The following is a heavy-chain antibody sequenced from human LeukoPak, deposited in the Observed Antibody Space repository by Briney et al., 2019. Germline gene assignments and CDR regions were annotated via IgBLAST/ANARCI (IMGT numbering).Heavy chain of an antibody. V-gene: IGHV1-8*01. CDR2: MNPNSGNT. CDR3: ARMEMATMLDYYYYMDV. D-gene: IGHD5-24*01. J-gene: IGHJ6*03. CDR1: GYTFTSYD. Sequence: GASVKVSCKASGYTFTSYDINWVRQATGQGLEWMGWMNPNSGNTGYAQKFQGRVTMTRNTSISTAYMELSSLRSEDTAVYYCARMEMATMLDYYYYMDVWGKGTTVTVSS.